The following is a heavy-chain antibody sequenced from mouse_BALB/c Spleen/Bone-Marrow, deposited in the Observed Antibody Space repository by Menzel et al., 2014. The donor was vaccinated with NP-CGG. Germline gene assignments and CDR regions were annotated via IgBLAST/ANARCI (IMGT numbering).Heavy chain of an antibody. J-gene: IGHJ2*01. Sequence: EVQLVESGGGLVQPGGSLRLSCATSGFTFTDYYMSWVRQPPGKALEWLGFIRNKPYGYTTEYSASVKGRFTISRDNSQSILHLQMNTLRVEDSATYYCTRDMGLLRFDYWGQGTTLTVSS. CDR3: TRDMGLLRFDY. V-gene: IGHV7-3*02. D-gene: IGHD1-1*01. CDR2: IRNKPYGYTT. CDR1: GFTFTDYY.